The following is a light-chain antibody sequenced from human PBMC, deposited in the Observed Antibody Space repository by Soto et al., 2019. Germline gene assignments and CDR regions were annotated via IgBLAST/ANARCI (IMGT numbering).Light chain of an antibody. Sequence: DIQVTQSPSSVSASVGDRVNITCWASQGINNYLAWYQQRPGSAPRLLIYAASNLQSGVPPRFSGSGSGTDFTLTIDSLQPEDFATYYCQQAKSFPPWTFGQGTKVEIK. J-gene: IGKJ1*01. CDR2: AAS. CDR3: QQAKSFPPWT. CDR1: QGINNY. V-gene: IGKV1-12*01.